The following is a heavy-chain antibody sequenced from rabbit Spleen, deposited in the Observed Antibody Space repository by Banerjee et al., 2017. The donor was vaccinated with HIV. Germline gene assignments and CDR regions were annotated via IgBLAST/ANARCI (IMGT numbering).Heavy chain of an antibody. CDR1: GFSFNSGYD. J-gene: IGHJ6*01. Sequence: QSLEESGGDLVKPVASLTLSCKASGFSFNSGYDMCWVRQAPGKGLEWVACAYAGSSGSTYSATWAKGRFTISKTSSTTVTLQMTSLTAADTATYFCARDAGTSFSTYGMDLWGQGTLVTVS. D-gene: IGHD8-1*01. CDR3: ARDAGTSFSTYGMDL. V-gene: IGHV1S40*01. CDR2: AYAGSSGST.